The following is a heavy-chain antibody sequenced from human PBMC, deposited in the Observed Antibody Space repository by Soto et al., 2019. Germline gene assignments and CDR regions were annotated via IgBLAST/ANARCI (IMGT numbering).Heavy chain of an antibody. J-gene: IGHJ5*02. D-gene: IGHD5-12*01. CDR2: SYYSGST. V-gene: IGHV4-31*03. Sequence: QVQLQESGPGLVKPSQTLSLTCTVSGGSISSGGYSWSWILQHPGKGLEWIGYSYYSGSTYYNPSLKGRVTISVDTSKNQFSLQLGSVTAADTAVYYCARCRGYEGDWFDPWGQGTLVTVSS. CDR3: ARCRGYEGDWFDP. CDR1: GGSISSGGYS.